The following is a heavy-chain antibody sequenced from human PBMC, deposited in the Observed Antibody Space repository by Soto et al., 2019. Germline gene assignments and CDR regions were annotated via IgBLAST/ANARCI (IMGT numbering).Heavy chain of an antibody. Sequence: ASVKVACKASGYTFSSYGFSWVRQAPGQRVERMGWISTYNGNTNYAQKYPGRITITTDTFTTKALIAQENLRYENTAVYYHARVSWSESYYYFDYWGQGTLVTVSS. CDR1: GYTFSSYG. CDR2: ISTYNGNT. CDR3: ARVSWSESYYYFDY. J-gene: IGHJ4*02. V-gene: IGHV1-18*01. D-gene: IGHD1-26*01.